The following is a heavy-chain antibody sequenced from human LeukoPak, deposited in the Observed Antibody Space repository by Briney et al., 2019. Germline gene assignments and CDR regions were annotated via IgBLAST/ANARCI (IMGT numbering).Heavy chain of an antibody. CDR1: GFTFDDYT. Sequence: GGSLRLSCAASGFTFDDYTMHWVRQGPGKGLEWVSLITWDGGYSYYADSVKGRFTVSRDNSENSLYLQMNSLRTEDTALYYCARASGYHYYFDYWGQGALVTVSS. D-gene: IGHD5-12*01. CDR3: ARASGYHYYFDY. CDR2: ITWDGGYS. J-gene: IGHJ4*02. V-gene: IGHV3-43*01.